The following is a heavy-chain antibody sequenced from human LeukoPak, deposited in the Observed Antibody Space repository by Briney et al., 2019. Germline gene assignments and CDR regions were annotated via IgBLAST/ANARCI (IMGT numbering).Heavy chain of an antibody. J-gene: IGHJ4*02. Sequence: SETLSLTCTVSGGSISSSSYYWGWIRQPPGKGLEWIGSIYYSGSTYYNPSLKSRVTISVDTSKNQFSLKLSSVTAADTAVYYCSTSCYAGDYWGQETLVTVSS. CDR1: GGSISSSSYY. CDR2: IYYSGST. CDR3: STSCYAGDY. V-gene: IGHV4-39*01. D-gene: IGHD2-2*01.